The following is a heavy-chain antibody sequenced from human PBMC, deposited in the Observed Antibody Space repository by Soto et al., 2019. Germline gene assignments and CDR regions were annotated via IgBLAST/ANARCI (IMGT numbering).Heavy chain of an antibody. V-gene: IGHV2-5*01. CDR1: GLSLNTTAVG. CDR3: GHWSYSTGWSDY. Sequence: GSGPTLVSPTQALTLTCTLSGLSLNTTAVGVGWVRQPPGKALEWLAVIYWNDAKRYSPSLKSRLTLTKDTSKNQVVLTMTNMDPVDTATYYCGHWSYSTGWSDYWGQGALVTVSS. J-gene: IGHJ4*02. CDR2: IYWNDAK. D-gene: IGHD6-19*01.